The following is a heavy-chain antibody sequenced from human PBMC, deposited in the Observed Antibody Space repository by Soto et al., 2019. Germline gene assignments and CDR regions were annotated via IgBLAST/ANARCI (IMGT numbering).Heavy chain of an antibody. Sequence: GESLKISCKSSGYSFTSYWIGWVRQMTGKGLEWMGIIYPGDSDTRYSPSFQGQVTISADKSISTAYLQWSSLKASDTAMYYCARGGPLGARREDWFDPWGQGTLVTVSS. D-gene: IGHD1-26*01. CDR3: ARGGPLGARREDWFDP. CDR1: GYSFTSYW. V-gene: IGHV5-51*01. J-gene: IGHJ5*02. CDR2: IYPGDSDT.